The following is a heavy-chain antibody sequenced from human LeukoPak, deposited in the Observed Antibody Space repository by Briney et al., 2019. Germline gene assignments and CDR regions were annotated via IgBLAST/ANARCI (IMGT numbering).Heavy chain of an antibody. CDR1: GGSISSYY. CDR2: IYYSGST. J-gene: IGHJ4*02. CDR3: ARLKDYDSSGYYHYFDY. D-gene: IGHD3-22*01. Sequence: ETLSLTCTVSGGSISSYYWSWIRQPPGKGLEWIGYIYYSGSTNYNPSLKSRVTISVDTSKNQFSLKLSSVTAADTAVYYCARLKDYDSSGYYHYFDYWGQGTLVTVSS. V-gene: IGHV4-59*01.